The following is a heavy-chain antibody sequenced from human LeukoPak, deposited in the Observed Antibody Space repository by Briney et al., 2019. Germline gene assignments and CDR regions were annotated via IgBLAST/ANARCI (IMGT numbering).Heavy chain of an antibody. CDR1: GGTLSSYA. Sequence: SVKVSCKASGGTLSSYAISWVRQAPGQGLEWMGRIIPILGIANYAQKFQGRATITADKSTSTADMELSSLRSEDTAVYYCARVDGYCSGGSCFPFNWFDPWGQGTLVTVSS. CDR2: IIPILGIA. CDR3: ARVDGYCSGGSCFPFNWFDP. V-gene: IGHV1-69*04. D-gene: IGHD2-15*01. J-gene: IGHJ5*02.